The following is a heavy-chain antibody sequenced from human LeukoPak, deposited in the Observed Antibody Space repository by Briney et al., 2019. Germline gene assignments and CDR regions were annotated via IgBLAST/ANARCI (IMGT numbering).Heavy chain of an antibody. D-gene: IGHD3-16*01. V-gene: IGHV3-53*01. CDR1: GFTVSSNY. Sequence: PGGSLRLSCAASGFTVSSNYMSWVRQAPGKGLEWVSVIYSDGSTYYADSVKGRFTISRDNSKNTLYLQMNSLRVEDTAVYYCATEGGVTNFDYWGQGTLVTVYS. CDR2: IYSDGST. CDR3: ATEGGVTNFDY. J-gene: IGHJ4*02.